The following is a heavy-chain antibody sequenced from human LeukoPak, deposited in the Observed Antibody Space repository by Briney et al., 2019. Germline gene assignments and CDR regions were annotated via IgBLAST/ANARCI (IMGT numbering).Heavy chain of an antibody. D-gene: IGHD3-10*01. Sequence: ASVKVSCKVSGYTLTELSMHWVRQAPGKGLEWMGGFDPEDGETIYAQEFQGRVTMTEDTSTDTAYMELSSLRSEDTAVYYCATLNYYGSGSDAFDIWGQGTMVTVSS. J-gene: IGHJ3*02. V-gene: IGHV1-24*01. CDR2: FDPEDGET. CDR1: GYTLTELS. CDR3: ATLNYYGSGSDAFDI.